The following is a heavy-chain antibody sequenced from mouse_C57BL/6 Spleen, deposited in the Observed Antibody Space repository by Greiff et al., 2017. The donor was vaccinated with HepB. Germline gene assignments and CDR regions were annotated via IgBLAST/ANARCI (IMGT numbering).Heavy chain of an antibody. Sequence: QVQLKESGAELVRPGTSVKMSCKASGYTFTNYWIGWAKQRPGHGLEWIGDIYPGGGYTNYNEKFKGKATLTAGKSSSTAYMQFSSLTSEDSAIYYCARSETQAKAMDYWGQGTSVTVSS. CDR3: ARSETQAKAMDY. CDR1: GYTFTNYW. D-gene: IGHD3-2*02. V-gene: IGHV1-63*01. J-gene: IGHJ4*01. CDR2: IYPGGGYT.